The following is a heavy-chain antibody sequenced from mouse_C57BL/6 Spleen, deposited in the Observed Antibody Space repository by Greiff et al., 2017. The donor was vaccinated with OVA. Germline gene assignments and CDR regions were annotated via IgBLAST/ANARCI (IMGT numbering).Heavy chain of an antibody. V-gene: IGHV3-6*01. J-gene: IGHJ1*03. Sequence: EVQRVESGPGLVKPSQSLSLTCSVTGYSITSGYYWNWIRQFPGNKLEWMGYISYDGSNNYNPSLKNRISITRDTSKNQFFLKLNSVTTEDTATYYCASKPPLGGWYFDVWGTGTTVTVSS. CDR3: ASKPPLGGWYFDV. CDR1: GYSITSGYY. CDR2: ISYDGSN.